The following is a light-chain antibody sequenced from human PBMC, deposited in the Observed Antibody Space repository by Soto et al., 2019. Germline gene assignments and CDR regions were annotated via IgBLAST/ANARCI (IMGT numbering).Light chain of an antibody. CDR1: NNY. J-gene: IGKJ5*01. CDR2: EVS. CDR3: MQSIQLAST. Sequence: NNYLAWYLQKPGQPPQLLIYEVSNRFFGVPERLSGSGGGRDLDSNSSRVEAEDVGVSYCMQSIQLASTVGQGTRLEIK. V-gene: IGKV2D-29*01.